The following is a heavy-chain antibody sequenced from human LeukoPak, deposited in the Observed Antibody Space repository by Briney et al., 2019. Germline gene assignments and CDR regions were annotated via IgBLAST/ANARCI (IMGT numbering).Heavy chain of an antibody. V-gene: IGHV3-15*01. D-gene: IGHD3-16*02. CDR1: GLTFSNAW. J-gene: IGHJ4*02. CDR2: IKSKTDGGTT. CDR3: TTARIMITFGGVIVYYFDY. Sequence: GGSLRLSCAASGLTFSNAWMSWVRQAPGKGLEWVGRIKSKTDGGTTDYAAPVKGRFTISRDDSKNTLYLQMNSLKTEDTAVYYCTTARIMITFGGVIVYYFDYWGQGTLVTVSS.